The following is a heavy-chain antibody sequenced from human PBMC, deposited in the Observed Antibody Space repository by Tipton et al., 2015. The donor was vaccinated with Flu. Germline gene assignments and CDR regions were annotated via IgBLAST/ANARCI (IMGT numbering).Heavy chain of an antibody. V-gene: IGHV5-51*03. D-gene: IGHD3-16*01. Sequence: QLVQSGAEVKKPGESLQISCRGSGYSFSNYWIAWVRQTPVKGLEWMGIIYPDDSDTRYSPSFEGQVTLSADKSIRVAYLQWRSLRASDTAMYYCVRPLRDERGYGAFDYWGPGTQVTVSS. J-gene: IGHJ4*02. CDR1: GYSFSNYW. CDR3: VRPLRDERGYGAFDY. CDR2: IYPDDSDT.